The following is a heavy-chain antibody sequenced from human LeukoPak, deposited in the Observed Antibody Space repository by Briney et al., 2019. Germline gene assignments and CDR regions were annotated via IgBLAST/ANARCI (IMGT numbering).Heavy chain of an antibody. Sequence: GSLILSCAASGFSFSSYWMHWVRQVPGKGLVWVSRINSDGSSTIYADSVKGRFTISRDNAKNTLYLQMNSLRAEDTAVYYCARGRGSGSSDYWGQGTLVTVSS. J-gene: IGHJ4*02. CDR2: INSDGSST. D-gene: IGHD3-10*01. V-gene: IGHV3-74*01. CDR3: ARGRGSGSSDY. CDR1: GFSFSSYW.